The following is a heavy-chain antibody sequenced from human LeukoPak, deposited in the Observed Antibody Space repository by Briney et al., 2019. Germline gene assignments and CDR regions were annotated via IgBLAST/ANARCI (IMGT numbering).Heavy chain of an antibody. Sequence: SETLSLTCTVSGLSISIDYWTWVRHSPGKGLEWIGYIHYSGSTSSNPSLKSRVTISVDTSKNQFSLKLTSGTSADSAVYYCARDAGVTAYWAQGALVTVSS. CDR2: IHYSGST. J-gene: IGHJ4*02. V-gene: IGHV4-59*13. CDR1: GLSISIDY. CDR3: ARDAGVTAY. D-gene: IGHD2-8*01.